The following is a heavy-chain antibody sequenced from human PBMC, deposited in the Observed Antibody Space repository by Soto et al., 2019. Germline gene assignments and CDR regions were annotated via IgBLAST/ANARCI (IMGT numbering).Heavy chain of an antibody. D-gene: IGHD1-26*01. Sequence: ASVKVSCKASGYTFTSYSMHWVRQAPGQRLEWMGWINAGNGNTKYSQKFQGRVTITRDTSASTAYMELSSLRSEDTAVYYCARGGELATNMDYWGQGTLVTVSS. CDR3: ARGGELATNMDY. CDR1: GYTFTSYS. J-gene: IGHJ4*02. CDR2: INAGNGNT. V-gene: IGHV1-3*01.